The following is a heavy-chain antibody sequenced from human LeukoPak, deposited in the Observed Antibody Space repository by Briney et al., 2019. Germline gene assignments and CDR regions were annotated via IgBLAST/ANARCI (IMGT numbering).Heavy chain of an antibody. D-gene: IGHD6-19*01. V-gene: IGHV4-59*08. CDR2: IYYSGNT. CDR3: ATAVSGTLSAAFDI. Sequence: PSETLSLTCNVSGGSISSYYWSWVRQPPGKGLEWIGYIYYSGNTNYKPSLKSRVTISVDTSKNQFSLKLSSVTAADTAVYYCATAVSGTLSAAFDIWGQGTMVTVSS. J-gene: IGHJ3*02. CDR1: GGSISSYY.